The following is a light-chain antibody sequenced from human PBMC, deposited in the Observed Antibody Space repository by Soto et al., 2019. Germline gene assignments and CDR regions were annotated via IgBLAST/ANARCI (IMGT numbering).Light chain of an antibody. V-gene: IGLV1-51*01. Sequence: QSVLTQPPSVSAAPGQKVTISCSGSSSNIGNNNVSWYQQLPGTAPKLLIYDNNKRPSGIPDRFSGSKSGTSATLGITGLQTGDEADYYCGTWDSSLSAGGVFGGGTQLTVL. CDR1: SSNIGNNN. CDR2: DNN. CDR3: GTWDSSLSAGGV. J-gene: IGLJ7*01.